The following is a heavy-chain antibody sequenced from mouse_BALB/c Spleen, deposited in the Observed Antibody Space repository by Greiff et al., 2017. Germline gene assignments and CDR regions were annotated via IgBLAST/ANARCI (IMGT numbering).Heavy chain of an antibody. V-gene: IGHV5-6-5*01. CDR1: GFTFSSYA. CDR3: ARGIYDGYYVAY. J-gene: IGHJ3*01. D-gene: IGHD2-3*01. Sequence: EVKLVESGGGLVKPGGSLKLSCAASGFTFSSYAMSWVRQTPEKRLEWVASISSGGSTYYPDSVKGRFTISRDNARNILYLQMSSLRSEDTAMYYCARGIYDGYYVAYWGQGTLVTVSA. CDR2: ISSGGST.